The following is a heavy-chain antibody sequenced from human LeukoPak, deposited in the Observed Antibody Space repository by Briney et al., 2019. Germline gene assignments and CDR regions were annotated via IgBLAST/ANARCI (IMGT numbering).Heavy chain of an antibody. J-gene: IGHJ6*02. CDR2: ISAYNGNT. D-gene: IGHD3-3*01. V-gene: IGHV1-18*01. CDR3: AREGQGLLRFLEWLYGMDV. CDR1: GYTFTSYG. Sequence: ASVKVSCKASGYTFTSYGISWVRQAPGQGLEWMGWISAYNGNTNYAQKLQGRVTMTTDTSTSTAYMELRSLRSDDTAVYYCAREGQGLLRFLEWLYGMDVWGQGTTVTVSS.